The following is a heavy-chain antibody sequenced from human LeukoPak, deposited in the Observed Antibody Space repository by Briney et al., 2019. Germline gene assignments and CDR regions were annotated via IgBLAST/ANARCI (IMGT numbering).Heavy chain of an antibody. D-gene: IGHD2-15*01. CDR2: ISDSGGST. CDR3: AKGSAGSRPYYFDY. Sequence: PGGSLRLSCAASGFTFSSYAMSWDRQAPGKGLDWSSAISDSGGSTYHADSVKGRFTISRDNSKNTLYLQMNSLRAEDTAVYYCAKGSAGSRPYYFDYWGQGTLVTVSS. J-gene: IGHJ4*02. CDR1: GFTFSSYA. V-gene: IGHV3-23*01.